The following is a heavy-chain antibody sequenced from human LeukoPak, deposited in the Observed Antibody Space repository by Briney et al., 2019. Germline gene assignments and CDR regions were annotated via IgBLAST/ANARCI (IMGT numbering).Heavy chain of an antibody. D-gene: IGHD3-3*01. J-gene: IGHJ5*02. CDR2: ISGSGGST. CDR3: AKDDGMEGYDFWSGYVPHNWFDP. Sequence: PGGSLRLSCAASGFTFSSYAMSWVRQAPGKGLEWVSAISGSGGSTYYADSVKGRFTISRDNSKNTLYLQMNSLRAEDTAVYYCAKDDGMEGYDFWSGYVPHNWFDPWGQGTLVTVSS. CDR1: GFTFSSYA. V-gene: IGHV3-23*01.